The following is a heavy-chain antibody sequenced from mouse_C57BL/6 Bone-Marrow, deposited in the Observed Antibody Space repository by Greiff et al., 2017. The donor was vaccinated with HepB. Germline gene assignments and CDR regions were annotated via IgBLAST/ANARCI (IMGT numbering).Heavy chain of an antibody. CDR3: SRSSYYNGSIYAMDY. CDR2: IDPSDSYT. CDR1: GYTFPSYW. V-gene: IGHV1-69*01. J-gene: IGHJ4*01. D-gene: IGHD1-1*01. Sequence: QVQLQQPGAELVLPGASVTLSCKASGYTFPSYWMHWVKQRPGQGLEWIGEIDPSDSYTNYNQKFKGKSTLTVDKSSSTAYMQLSSLTSEDSAVYYCSRSSYYNGSIYAMDYWGQGTSVTVSS.